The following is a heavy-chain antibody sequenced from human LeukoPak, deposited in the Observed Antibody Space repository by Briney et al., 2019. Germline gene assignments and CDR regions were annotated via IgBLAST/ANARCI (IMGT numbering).Heavy chain of an antibody. D-gene: IGHD3-22*01. CDR1: GFTFSSYG. CDR3: AKGSGYCQGYFDY. J-gene: IGHJ4*02. V-gene: IGHV3-33*06. Sequence: GGSLRLSCAASGFTFSSYGMHWVRQAPGKGLEWVAVIWYDGSNKYYADSVKGRFTISRDNSKNTLYLQMNSLRAEDTAVYYCAKGSGYCQGYFDYWGQGTLVTVSS. CDR2: IWYDGSNK.